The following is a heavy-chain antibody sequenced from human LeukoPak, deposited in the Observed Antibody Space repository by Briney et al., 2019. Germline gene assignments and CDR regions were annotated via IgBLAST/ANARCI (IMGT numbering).Heavy chain of an antibody. V-gene: IGHV4-59*01. D-gene: IGHD3-10*01. Sequence: SETLSLTCTVSGGSINSYYWSWIRQPPGKGLEWIGYIYYSGSTNYNPSLKSRVTISVDTSKNQFSLKLSSVTAADTAVYYCASGEGLLWFGELLYFDYWGQGTLVTASS. CDR2: IYYSGST. J-gene: IGHJ4*02. CDR1: GGSINSYY. CDR3: ASGEGLLWFGELLYFDY.